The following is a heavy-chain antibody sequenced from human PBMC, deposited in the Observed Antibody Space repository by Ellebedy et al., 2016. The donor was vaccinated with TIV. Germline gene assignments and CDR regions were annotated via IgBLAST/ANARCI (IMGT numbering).Heavy chain of an antibody. CDR3: ARGLTYYDILTGSIYYFDY. CDR1: GFTFSSYG. CDR2: IWYDGSNK. Sequence: PGGSLRLSCAASGFTFSSYGMHWVRQAPGKGLEWVAVIWYDGSNKYYADSVKGRFTISRDNSKNTLYLQMNSLRAEDTAVYYCARGLTYYDILTGSIYYFDYWGQGTLVTVSS. J-gene: IGHJ4*02. V-gene: IGHV3-33*01. D-gene: IGHD3-9*01.